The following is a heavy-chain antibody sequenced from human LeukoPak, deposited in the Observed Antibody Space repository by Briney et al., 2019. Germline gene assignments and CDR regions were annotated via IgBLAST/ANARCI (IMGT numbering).Heavy chain of an antibody. J-gene: IGHJ4*02. D-gene: IGHD3-3*01. CDR2: ISAYNGNT. CDR1: GYTFTSYC. Sequence: ASVKVSCKASGYTFTSYCISWVRQAPGQGLEWMGWISAYNGNTNYAQKLQGRVTMTTDTSTSTAYMELRSLRSDETAGYYCARGRYDVWSGYLVYWGQGTLVTVSS. V-gene: IGHV1-18*01. CDR3: ARGRYDVWSGYLVY.